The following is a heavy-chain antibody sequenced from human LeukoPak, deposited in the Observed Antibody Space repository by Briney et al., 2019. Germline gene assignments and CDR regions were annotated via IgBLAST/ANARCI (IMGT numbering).Heavy chain of an antibody. CDR1: TFTFSSYG. J-gene: IGHJ6*03. CDR2: IRYDGSNK. Sequence: GGCLRLSCAASTFTFSSYGMHWVRQAQGRGREWVAFIRYDGSNKFYRDSVKGRFTISRHNATHSLYLQVHSQMAADTAVYYRARDPYSGSYGNDYYYYIDIWGKGTTVTISS. D-gene: IGHD1-26*01. V-gene: IGHV3-30*02. CDR3: ARDPYSGSYGNDYYYYIDI.